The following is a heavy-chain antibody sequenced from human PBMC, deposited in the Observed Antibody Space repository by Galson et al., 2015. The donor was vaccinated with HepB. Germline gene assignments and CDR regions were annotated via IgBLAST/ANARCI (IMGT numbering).Heavy chain of an antibody. V-gene: IGHV1-24*01. D-gene: IGHD7-27*01. CDR2: FDPEDDET. CDR3: STCFLGRAKSPVVMDGMDV. CDR1: GFTLTELS. Sequence: SVKVSCKVSGFTLTELSIYWVRQAPGKGLEWMGGFDPEDDETIIAQKFQGRVTLTEDTSINTAYMELSSLRSEDTAVYYCSTCFLGRAKSPVVMDGMDVWGQGTTVTVSS. J-gene: IGHJ6*02.